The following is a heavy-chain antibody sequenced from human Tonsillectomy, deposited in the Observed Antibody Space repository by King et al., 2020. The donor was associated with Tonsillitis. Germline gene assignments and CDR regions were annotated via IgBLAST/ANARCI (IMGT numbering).Heavy chain of an antibody. CDR2: IDPSDSYT. D-gene: IGHD6-19*01. J-gene: IGHJ4*02. V-gene: IGHV5-10-1*03. CDR3: ARFAAGHAVHFDY. CDR1: GYSFTNYW. Sequence: VQLVESGAEVKKPGESLRISCKRSGYSFTNYWISWVRQMPGKGLEWMGRIDPSDSYTNNSPSFQSHVTISVDKSISTAYLQWSSLKASDTAMYYCARFAAGHAVHFDYWGQGTLVTVSS.